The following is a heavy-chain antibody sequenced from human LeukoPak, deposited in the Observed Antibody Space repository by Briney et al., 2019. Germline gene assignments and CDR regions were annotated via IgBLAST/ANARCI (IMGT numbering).Heavy chain of an antibody. CDR3: ARDFGKSYGMDV. J-gene: IGHJ6*02. CDR2: ISSSGSTI. CDR1: GFTFSSYS. V-gene: IGHV3-48*04. D-gene: IGHD3-3*01. Sequence: GGSLRLSCAASGFTFSSYSMNWVRQAPGKGLEWVSYISSSGSTIYYADSVKGRFTISRDNAENSLYLQMNSLTAEDTAVYYCARDFGKSYGMDVWGQGTTVTVSS.